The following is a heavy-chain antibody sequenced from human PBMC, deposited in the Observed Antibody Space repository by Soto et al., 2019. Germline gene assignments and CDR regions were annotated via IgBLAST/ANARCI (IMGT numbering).Heavy chain of an antibody. CDR2: IKSKSDGGTS. D-gene: IGHD2-2*01. Sequence: EVQLVESGGGLVKPGGSLRLSCAASGFTFSNVWMSWVRQAPGKGLEWVGRIKSKSDGGTSEYAAPVKGRFTISRDDSKNTLYMQMNSLKTEDTAVYYCITDTYDFDYWGQGTLVTVSS. CDR3: ITDTYDFDY. CDR1: GFTFSNVW. J-gene: IGHJ4*02. V-gene: IGHV3-15*01.